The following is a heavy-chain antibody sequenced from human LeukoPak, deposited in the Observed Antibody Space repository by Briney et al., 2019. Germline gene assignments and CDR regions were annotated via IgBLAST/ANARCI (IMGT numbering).Heavy chain of an antibody. D-gene: IGHD3-3*01. V-gene: IGHV3-7*01. CDR3: ARDLPVLRFPREDPDAFDI. Sequence: GGSPRLSCAASGFSFSNYWMSWVRQAPGKGLEWVGHAKQDGSETYYVDSVKGRFTVSRDNSKNSLFLQMNSLRVEDTAMYYCARDLPVLRFPREDPDAFDIWGQGTMVTVSS. J-gene: IGHJ3*02. CDR2: AKQDGSET. CDR1: GFSFSNYW.